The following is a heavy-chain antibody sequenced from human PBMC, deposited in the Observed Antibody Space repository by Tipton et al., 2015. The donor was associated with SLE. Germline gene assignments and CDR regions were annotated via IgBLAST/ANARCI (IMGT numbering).Heavy chain of an antibody. J-gene: IGHJ1*01. CDR1: GFTFSSYA. CDR2: ISAYNGNT. D-gene: IGHD2-2*01. V-gene: IGHV1-18*01. Sequence: SCAASGFTFSSYAMSWVRQAPGQGLEWMGWISAYNGNTNYAQKLQGRVTMTTDTSTSTAYMELRSLRSDDTAVYYCARDSDIVVGMDFQHWGQGTLVTVSS. CDR3: ARDSDIVVGMDFQH.